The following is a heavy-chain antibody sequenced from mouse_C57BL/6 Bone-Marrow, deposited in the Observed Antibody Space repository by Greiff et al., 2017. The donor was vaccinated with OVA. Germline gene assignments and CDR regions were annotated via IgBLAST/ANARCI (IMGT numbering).Heavy chain of an antibody. D-gene: IGHD1-1*01. CDR2: IYPGSGNT. CDR1: GYTFTDYY. J-gene: IGHJ3*01. Sequence: QVHVKQSGAELVRPGASVKLSCKASGYTFTDYYINWVKQRPGQGLEWIARIYPGSGNTYYNEKFKGKATLTAEKSSSTAYMQLSSLTSEDSAVYFCARYYYGSSFFAYWGQGTLVTVSA. V-gene: IGHV1-76*01. CDR3: ARYYYGSSFFAY.